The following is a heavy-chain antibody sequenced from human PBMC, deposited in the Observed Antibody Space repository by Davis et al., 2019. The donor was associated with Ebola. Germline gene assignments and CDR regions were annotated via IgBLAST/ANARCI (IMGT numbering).Heavy chain of an antibody. D-gene: IGHD3-22*01. CDR3: ARHAKADYYDRTPFDY. Sequence: GESLKISCQGSGYSFSYSWIGWVRQMPGKGLEWMGIIYPADSDTSYGPSFQGRVTISADKSISTAYLQWSSLRASDTAMYYCARHAKADYYDRTPFDYWGQGTLVTVSS. J-gene: IGHJ4*02. CDR2: IYPADSDT. CDR1: GYSFSYSW. V-gene: IGHV5-51*01.